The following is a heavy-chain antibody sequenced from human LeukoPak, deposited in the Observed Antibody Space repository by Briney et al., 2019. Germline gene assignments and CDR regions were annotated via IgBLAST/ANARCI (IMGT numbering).Heavy chain of an antibody. CDR2: INSDGSST. Sequence: PGGSLRLSCEASGFTFSSYWMHWVRQAPGKALVWVSRINSDGSSTSYADSVKGRFTISRDNAKNTLYLQMNSLRAEDTAVYYCARGYCSGGSCFDYWGQGTLVTVSS. V-gene: IGHV3-74*01. CDR1: GFTFSSYW. CDR3: ARGYCSGGSCFDY. J-gene: IGHJ4*02. D-gene: IGHD2-15*01.